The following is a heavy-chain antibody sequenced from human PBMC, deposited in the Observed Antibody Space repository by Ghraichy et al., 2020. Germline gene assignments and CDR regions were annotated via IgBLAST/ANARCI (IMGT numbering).Heavy chain of an antibody. J-gene: IGHJ3*01. CDR3: TKEMSSGVRGFAFDL. D-gene: IGHD3-3*01. V-gene: IGHV3-9*03. CDR1: GFTFDDYV. Sequence: GGSLRLSCTASGFTFDDYVMHWVRQSPGKGLEWVAGLSWNSGSINYGDSVKGRFTISRDNAKNSLYLQMDSLRPEDMALYYCTKEMSSGVRGFAFDLWGRGTMVTVSS. CDR2: LSWNSGSI.